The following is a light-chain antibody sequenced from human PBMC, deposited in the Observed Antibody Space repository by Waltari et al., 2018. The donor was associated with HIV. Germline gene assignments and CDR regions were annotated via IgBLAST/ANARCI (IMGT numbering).Light chain of an antibody. CDR3: QVWDSSGDHPL. V-gene: IGLV3-21*04. CDR1: NIASKS. CDR2: DDS. J-gene: IGLJ2*01. Sequence: SYVLTQPPSVSVAPGKTARITCGGNNIASKSVHWYQHKPGQAPVLGISDDSDRPSGIPERVSGSNSGNTATLTISRVEAGDEADYYCQVWDSSGDHPLFGGGTKLTVL.